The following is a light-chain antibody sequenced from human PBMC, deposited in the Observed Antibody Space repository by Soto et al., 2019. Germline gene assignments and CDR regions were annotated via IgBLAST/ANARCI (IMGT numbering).Light chain of an antibody. CDR1: QILLHITGETF. Sequence: DVVMTQSPLSLPFALGQPASISFRSMQILLHITGETFLFWYLQKPGQSPQLLIYEVSTRVSGVPDRFSGSGSGTDFTLEISRVETDDVGIYYCMQSTQLPPTFGQGTRLEIK. J-gene: IGKJ5*01. V-gene: IGKV2D-29*02. CDR2: EVS. CDR3: MQSTQLPPT.